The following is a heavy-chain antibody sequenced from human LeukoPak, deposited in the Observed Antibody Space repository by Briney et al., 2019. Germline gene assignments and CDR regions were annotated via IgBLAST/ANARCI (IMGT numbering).Heavy chain of an antibody. CDR3: ARVETSAWSTSYYYYFHMDV. Sequence: SETLSLTCTVSGGSISSSSYYWGWIRPPPGKGLEWIGSIYYSGSTYYNPSLKSRVTISVDTSKNQFSLKLNSVTAADTAMYYCARVETSAWSTSYYYYFHMDVWGKGTTVTISS. D-gene: IGHD6-19*01. CDR2: IYYSGST. CDR1: GGSISSSSYY. V-gene: IGHV4-39*07. J-gene: IGHJ6*03.